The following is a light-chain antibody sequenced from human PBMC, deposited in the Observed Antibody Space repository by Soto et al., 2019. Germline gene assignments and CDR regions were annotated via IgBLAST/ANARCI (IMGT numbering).Light chain of an antibody. CDR2: AAS. CDR3: QQDGSSPWT. J-gene: IGKJ1*01. CDR1: QSISSSY. Sequence: EIVLTQSPGTLSLSPGERGTLSCRASQSISSSYLAWYQQKPGQAPRLLIYAASSRATGIPDRFSGSGSGTDFTLTISRLEPEDFAVYYCQQDGSSPWTFGQGTKVEIK. V-gene: IGKV3-20*01.